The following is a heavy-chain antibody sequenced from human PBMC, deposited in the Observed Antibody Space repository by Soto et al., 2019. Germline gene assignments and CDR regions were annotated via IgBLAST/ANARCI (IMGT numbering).Heavy chain of an antibody. CDR3: ARGNALGI. CDR2: TIPILGTA. Sequence: AVKVSCKASGGTYSSFASNWVRQAPAQQPEWMGGTIPILGTANYAQKFQGRVTIIADETTNTASLELTSLRSDDAPGYSCARGNALGIWGQGTTVTVSS. J-gene: IGHJ6*02. D-gene: IGHD7-27*01. CDR1: GGTYSSFA. V-gene: IGHV1-69*13.